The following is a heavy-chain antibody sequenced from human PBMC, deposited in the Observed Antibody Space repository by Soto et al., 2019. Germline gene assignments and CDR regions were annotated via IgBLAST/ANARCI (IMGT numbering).Heavy chain of an antibody. CDR3: ATSFRYFDN. V-gene: IGHV3-23*01. CDR2: ISGSGTST. Sequence: GGSLRLSCEASGLTSSRSAMSWVRQASGKGLEWVSTISGSGTSTYYADSVKGRFIISRDNSKNIVNLQMNSLRVDDTAVYYCATSFRYFDNWGHGTRVTVSS. J-gene: IGHJ4*01. CDR1: GLTSSRSA. D-gene: IGHD3-9*01.